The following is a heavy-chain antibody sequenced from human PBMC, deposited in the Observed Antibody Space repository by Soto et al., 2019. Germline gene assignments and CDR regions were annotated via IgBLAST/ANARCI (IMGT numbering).Heavy chain of an antibody. D-gene: IGHD1-20*01. CDR1: GGSISSSSYY. J-gene: IGHJ3*02. CDR3: ASSGITGTRRAFDI. Sequence: SETLSLTCTVSGGSISSSSYYWGWIRQPPGKGLEWIGSIYYSGSTYYNPSLKSRVTISVDTSKNQFSLKLSSVTAADTAVYYCASSGITGTRRAFDIWGQGTMVTVSS. CDR2: IYYSGST. V-gene: IGHV4-39*01.